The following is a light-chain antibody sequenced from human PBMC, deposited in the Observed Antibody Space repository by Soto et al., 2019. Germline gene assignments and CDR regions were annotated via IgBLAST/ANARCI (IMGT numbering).Light chain of an antibody. CDR1: SSNLGINF. CDR2: ENN. Sequence: QSVLTQPPSVSAAPEQKVTISCSGGSSNLGINFVSWYQQFPGGVPKLLIYENNKPPSGIPDRFSGAKSGTSATLDITGLQAGDEADYYCATWDGSLSVGVFGGGTKLTVL. CDR3: ATWDGSLSVGV. J-gene: IGLJ1*01. V-gene: IGLV1-51*02.